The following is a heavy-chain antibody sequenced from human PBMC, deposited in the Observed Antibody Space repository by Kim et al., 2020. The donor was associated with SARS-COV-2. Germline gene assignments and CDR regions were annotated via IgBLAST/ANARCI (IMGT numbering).Heavy chain of an antibody. J-gene: IGHJ4*02. V-gene: IGHV4-59*01. CDR1: GGSISSYY. CDR2: IYYSGST. Sequence: SETLSLTCTVSGGSISSYYWSWIRQPPGKGLEWIGYIYYSGSTNYNPSLKSRVTISVDTSKNQFSLKLSSVTAADTAVYYCARDRVIGGIAYWGQGTLVT. CDR3: ARDRVIGGIAY. D-gene: IGHD2-21*01.